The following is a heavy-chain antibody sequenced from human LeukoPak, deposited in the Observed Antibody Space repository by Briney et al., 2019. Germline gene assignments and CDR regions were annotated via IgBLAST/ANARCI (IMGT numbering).Heavy chain of an antibody. CDR1: GYTFTRHH. CDR2: INPSGGTT. J-gene: IGHJ4*02. V-gene: IGHV1-46*01. CDR3: AREAIFGVVREYYFDY. Sequence: ASVTVSCKTSGYTFTRHHIHWVRQAPGQGLEWMGVINPSGGTTTYAQNFQGRVTMTRDTSTITVYMELSSLRSDDTDVYYCAREAIFGVVREYYFDYWGQGTLVTVS. D-gene: IGHD3-3*01.